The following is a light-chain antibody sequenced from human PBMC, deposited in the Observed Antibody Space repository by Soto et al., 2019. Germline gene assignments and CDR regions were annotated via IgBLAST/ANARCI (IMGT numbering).Light chain of an antibody. J-gene: IGKJ4*01. Sequence: IVLTQSPATLSLSPGDRATLSCRASQSVTSSLVWFQQKPGQAPRLLIYDVSRRATAIPARFSGSGSGTDFTLSISSLEPEDFAVYYCQQRTTWPTFGGGTKVEIK. CDR1: QSVTSS. CDR3: QQRTTWPT. CDR2: DVS. V-gene: IGKV3-11*01.